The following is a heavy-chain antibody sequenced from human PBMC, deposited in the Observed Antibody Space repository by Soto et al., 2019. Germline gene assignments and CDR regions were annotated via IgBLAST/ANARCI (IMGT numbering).Heavy chain of an antibody. J-gene: IGHJ4*02. D-gene: IGHD4-17*01. CDR1: GFTFSSYA. V-gene: IGHV3-23*01. Sequence: EVQLLESGGGLVQPGGSLRLSCAASGFTFSSYAMSWVRQAPGKGLEWVSGISGSGTYTYYADSVKGRFTISRDNSKNTLYLQMNSLRAEDTAVYYCAKVGDYYVSCFDYWGQGTLVTVSS. CDR2: ISGSGTYT. CDR3: AKVGDYYVSCFDY.